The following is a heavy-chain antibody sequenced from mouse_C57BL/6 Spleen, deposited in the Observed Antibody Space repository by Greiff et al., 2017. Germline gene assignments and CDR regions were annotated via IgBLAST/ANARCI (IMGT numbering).Heavy chain of an antibody. V-gene: IGHV1-55*01. CDR3: AREDDYAPYAMDY. Sequence: QVQLQPGAELVKPGASVKMSCKASGYTFTSYWITWVKQRPGQGLEWIGDIYPGSGSTNYNEKFKSKATLTVDTSSSTAYMQLSSLTSEDSAVYYCAREDDYAPYAMDYWGQGTSVTVSS. CDR2: IYPGSGST. J-gene: IGHJ4*01. D-gene: IGHD2-13*01. CDR1: GYTFTSYW.